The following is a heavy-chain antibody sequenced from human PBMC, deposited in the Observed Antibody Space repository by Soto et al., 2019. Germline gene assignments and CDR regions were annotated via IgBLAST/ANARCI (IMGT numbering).Heavy chain of an antibody. J-gene: IGHJ3*02. CDR1: GYTFTSYG. CDR2: ISAYNGNT. V-gene: IGHV1-18*01. Sequence: ASVKVSCKASGYTFTSYGISWVRQAPGQGLEWMGWISAYNGNTNYAQKLQGRVIMTTDTSTSTAYMELRSLRSDDTAVYYCARLWVVYCSGGSCYSEAPYTDAFDIWGQGTMVTVSS. D-gene: IGHD2-15*01. CDR3: ARLWVVYCSGGSCYSEAPYTDAFDI.